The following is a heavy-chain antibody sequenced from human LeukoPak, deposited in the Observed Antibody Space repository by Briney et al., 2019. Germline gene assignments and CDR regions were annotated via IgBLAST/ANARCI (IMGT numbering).Heavy chain of an antibody. J-gene: IGHJ4*02. CDR2: ISGSGSSA. D-gene: IGHD6-13*01. Sequence: GGSLRLSCAASGFTFDNYAMSWVRQAPGKELEWVSGISGSGSSAYYAESVKGRFTVSRDDSKNTLYLQMNSLRAEDTAVYFCAKQYGNSGWYGFDYWGQGTLVPVSS. V-gene: IGHV3-23*01. CDR1: GFTFDNYA. CDR3: AKQYGNSGWYGFDY.